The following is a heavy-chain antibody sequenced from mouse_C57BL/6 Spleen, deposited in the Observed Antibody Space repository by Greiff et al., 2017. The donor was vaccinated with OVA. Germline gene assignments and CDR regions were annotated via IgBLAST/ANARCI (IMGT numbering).Heavy chain of an antibody. V-gene: IGHV2-9-1*01. CDR2: IWTGGGT. CDR3: ARIDSSGPYYFDY. Sequence: VQLQQSGPGLVAPSQSLSITCTVSGFSLTSYAISWVRQPPGKGLEWLGVIWTGGGTNYNSALKSRLSISKDNSKSQVFLKMNSLQTDDTARYYCARIDSSGPYYFDYWGQGTTLTVSS. D-gene: IGHD3-2*02. J-gene: IGHJ2*01. CDR1: GFSLTSYA.